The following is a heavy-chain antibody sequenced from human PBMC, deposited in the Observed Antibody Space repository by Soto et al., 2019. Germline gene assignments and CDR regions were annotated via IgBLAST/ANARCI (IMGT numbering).Heavy chain of an antibody. CDR3: ARVGRIVDTAMVYYYYYGMDV. Sequence: SETLSLTCTVSGGSISSYYWSWIRQPPGKGLEWIGYIYYSGSTNYNPSLKSRVTISVDTSKNQFSLKLSSVTAADTAVYYCARVGRIVDTAMVYYYYYGMDVWGQGTTVTVSS. CDR2: IYYSGST. CDR1: GGSISSYY. J-gene: IGHJ6*02. V-gene: IGHV4-59*01. D-gene: IGHD5-18*01.